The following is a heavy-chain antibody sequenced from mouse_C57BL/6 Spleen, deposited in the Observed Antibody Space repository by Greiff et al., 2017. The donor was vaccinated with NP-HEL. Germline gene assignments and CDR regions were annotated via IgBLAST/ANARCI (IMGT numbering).Heavy chain of an antibody. D-gene: IGHD2-4*01. Sequence: VQLQQPGAELVKPGASVKLSCKASGYTFTSYWMHWVKQRPGQGLEWIGMIHPNSGSTNYNEKFKSKATLTVDKSSSTAYMQLSSLTSEDSAVYYCARKSPIYYDYDGWYFDVWGTGTTVTVSS. CDR1: GYTFTSYW. J-gene: IGHJ1*03. V-gene: IGHV1-64*01. CDR2: IHPNSGST. CDR3: ARKSPIYYDYDGWYFDV.